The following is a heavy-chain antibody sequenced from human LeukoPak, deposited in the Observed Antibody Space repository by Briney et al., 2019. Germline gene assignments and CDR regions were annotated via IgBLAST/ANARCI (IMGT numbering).Heavy chain of an antibody. V-gene: IGHV5-51*01. CDR3: ARHIFSSSYFDY. D-gene: IGHD6-6*01. CDR2: IYPGDSDT. J-gene: IGHJ4*02. CDR1: GYRFTSYW. Sequence: GESLKFSCKVSGYRFTSYWIGWVRQMPGKGLEWMGTIYPGDSDTSHSPSFQGQVTISADQSISTAYLQWSSLKASDTAMYYCARHIFSSSYFDYWGQGTLVTVSS.